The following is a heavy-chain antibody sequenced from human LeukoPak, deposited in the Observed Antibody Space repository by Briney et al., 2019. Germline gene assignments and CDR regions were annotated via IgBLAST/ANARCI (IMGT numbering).Heavy chain of an antibody. CDR3: ARTASGTTYYFDY. Sequence: SETLSLTCTVSGGSISSGDYYWSWIRQPPGKGLEWLGFISYSGNTYYNPSLQSRVSVSVDTSKNHFSLKLTSVTAADTAVYYCARTASGTTYYFDYWGQGTLVTVSS. J-gene: IGHJ4*02. V-gene: IGHV4-30-4*08. D-gene: IGHD1-1*01. CDR1: GGSISSGDYY. CDR2: ISYSGNT.